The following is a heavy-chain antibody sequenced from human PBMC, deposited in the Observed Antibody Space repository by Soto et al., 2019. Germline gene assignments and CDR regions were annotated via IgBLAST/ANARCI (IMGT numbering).Heavy chain of an antibody. CDR2: IYTGGGT. D-gene: IGHD2-2*01. CDR1: GFTVSSNY. J-gene: IGHJ4*02. Sequence: EVQLVESGGGLVQPGGFVRLSCAASGFTVSSNYMIWVRQAPGKGLEWISVIYTGGGTRYADSVKGRFTISRDTSRNTVYLHMDSLRVEDTAVYYCARAEIKMPTPWGQGTLVTVSS. CDR3: ARAEIKMPTP. V-gene: IGHV3-66*01.